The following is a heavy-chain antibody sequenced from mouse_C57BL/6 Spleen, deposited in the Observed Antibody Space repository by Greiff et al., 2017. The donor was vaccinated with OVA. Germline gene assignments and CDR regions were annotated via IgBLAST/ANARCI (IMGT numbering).Heavy chain of an antibody. J-gene: IGHJ2*01. V-gene: IGHV1-50*01. CDR3: ARTEDFDY. CDR2: IDPSDSST. Sequence: QVQLQQPGAELVKPGASVKLSCKASGYSFTSYWMQWVKQRPGQGLEWIGEIDPSDSSTNYNQKFKGKATLTVDTSSSTAYMQLSSLTSEDSAVYYCARTEDFDYWGQGTTLTVSP. CDR1: GYSFTSYW.